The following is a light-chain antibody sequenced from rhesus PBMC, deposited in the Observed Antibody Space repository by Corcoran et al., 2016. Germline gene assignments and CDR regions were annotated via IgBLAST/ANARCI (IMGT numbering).Light chain of an antibody. Sequence: DIQMTQSPSSLSASVGDRVTITCRASQGISSWLAWYPQKPGKAPKLLIYEASSLQRGIPSRFSGSGSGTDFTLPISSLQPEDFATYYCQHYYSTPYSFGQGTKVEIK. CDR3: QHYYSTPYS. CDR1: QGISSW. CDR2: EAS. V-gene: IGKV1-21*01. J-gene: IGKJ2*01.